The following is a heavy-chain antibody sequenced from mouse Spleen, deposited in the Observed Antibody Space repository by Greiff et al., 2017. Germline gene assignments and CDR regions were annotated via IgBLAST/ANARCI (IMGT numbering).Heavy chain of an antibody. CDR2: INPSNGGT. Sequence: VQLQQPGTELVKPGASVKLSCKASGYTFTSYWMHWVKQRPGQGLEWLGNINPSNGGTNYNDMFKSKATLTVDKSSSTAYMQLSRLTAETSAFYYCAIWALAGAWFAYWGQGTLVTVSA. V-gene: IGHV1-53*01. CDR1: GYTFTSYW. J-gene: IGHJ3*01. CDR3: AIWALAGAWFAY. D-gene: IGHD4-1*01.